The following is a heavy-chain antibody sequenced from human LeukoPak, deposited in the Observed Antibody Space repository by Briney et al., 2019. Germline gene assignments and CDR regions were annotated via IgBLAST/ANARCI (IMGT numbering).Heavy chain of an antibody. CDR3: AKVGGYCSGGSCYRGLDY. CDR2: VSGSGDLT. D-gene: IGHD2-15*01. CDR1: GFTFTNYA. V-gene: IGHV3-23*01. J-gene: IGHJ4*02. Sequence: GGSLRLSCEASGFTFTNYAMSWVRQGPGKGLEWVSAVSGSGDLTYYADSVKGRFIISRDNSKNTICLQMNSLRAEDTAVYYCAKVGGYCSGGSCYRGLDYWGQGTLVTVSS.